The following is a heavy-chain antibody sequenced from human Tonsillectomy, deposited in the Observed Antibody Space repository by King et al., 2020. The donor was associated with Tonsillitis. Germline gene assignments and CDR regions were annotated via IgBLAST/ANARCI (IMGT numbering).Heavy chain of an antibody. CDR1: GFTFTNYG. D-gene: IGHD3-16*01. J-gene: IGHJ2*01. V-gene: IGHV3-30*18. CDR3: AKDGIGLSDWYLDP. Sequence: QVQLVESGGGVVQPGRSLRLSCAASGFTFTNYGMHWVRQAPGKGLEWVALIAYDASYENYADSVKGRFAISRDNSKNTLYLEMNSLRVEDTAVYYCAKDGIGLSDWYLDPWGRGTLVTVSS. CDR2: IAYDASYE.